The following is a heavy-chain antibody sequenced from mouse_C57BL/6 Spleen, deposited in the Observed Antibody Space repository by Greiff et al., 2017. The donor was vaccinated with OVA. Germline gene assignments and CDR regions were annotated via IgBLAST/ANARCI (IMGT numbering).Heavy chain of an antibody. CDR2: IYPGGGNN. V-gene: IGHV1-84*01. CDR1: GYTFTDYY. D-gene: IGHD2-10*02. CDR3: ARGIWYGRGYFDY. J-gene: IGHJ2*01. Sequence: VQLQQSGPELVKPGASVKISCKASGYTFTDYYINWVKQRPGQGLEWIGWIYPGGGNNKYNEKFKGKATLPVDTSSSTASMQLSSLTSEDSAVYFCARGIWYGRGYFDYWGQGTTLTVSS.